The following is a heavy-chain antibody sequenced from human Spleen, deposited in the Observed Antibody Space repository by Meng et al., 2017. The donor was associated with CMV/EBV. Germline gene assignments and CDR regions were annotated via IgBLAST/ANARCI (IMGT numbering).Heavy chain of an antibody. Sequence: FSLSSRGVGVGWVRQPPGEALEWLAPIYWSDDKRYSPSLKSRLTVTKDTSRNHVLLTMTNMDPVDTATYYCVHSPIAWSGYYPTFHYWGQGTLVTVSS. J-gene: IGHJ4*02. CDR3: VHSPIAWSGYYPTFHY. V-gene: IGHV2-5*01. CDR1: FSLSSRGVG. D-gene: IGHD3-3*01. CDR2: IYWSDDK.